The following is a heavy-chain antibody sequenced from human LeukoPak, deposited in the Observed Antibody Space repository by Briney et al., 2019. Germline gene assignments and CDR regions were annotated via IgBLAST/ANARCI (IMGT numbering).Heavy chain of an antibody. CDR2: YSGSI. V-gene: IGHV4-59*01. Sequence: SETLSLTCTVSGGSISSYYWSWIRQPPGKGLEWIGYYSGSIKYNPSLKSRVTISVDTSKNLFSLKLTSVTAADTAVYYCARKGGGSYAPSDYWGQGTLVTASS. CDR1: GGSISSYY. CDR3: ARKGGGSYAPSDY. D-gene: IGHD3-22*01. J-gene: IGHJ4*02.